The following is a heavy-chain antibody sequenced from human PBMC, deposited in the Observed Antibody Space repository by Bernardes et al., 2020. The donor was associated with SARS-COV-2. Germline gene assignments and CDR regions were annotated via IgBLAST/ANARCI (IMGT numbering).Heavy chain of an antibody. CDR3: ARQENVDTAMVPPFDF. Sequence: GESLKISCKGSGYSFGNYWIGWVRQIPGKGLEWMGIIYPGDSDTRYSPSFQGQVTISADKSISTAYLQWSSLKASDTAMYYCARQENVDTAMVPPFDFWGQGTLVTVSA. V-gene: IGHV5-51*01. D-gene: IGHD5-18*01. J-gene: IGHJ4*02. CDR2: IYPGDSDT. CDR1: GYSFGNYW.